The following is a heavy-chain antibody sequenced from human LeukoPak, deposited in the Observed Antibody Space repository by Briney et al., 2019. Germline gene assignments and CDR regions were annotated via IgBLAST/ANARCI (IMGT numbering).Heavy chain of an antibody. V-gene: IGHV3-30*18. Sequence: GRSLRLSCAASGFTFSSYGIHWVRQAPGKGLERVAVISYDGSNKYYADSVKGRFTISRDNSKNTLYLQMNSLRAEDTAVYYCAKEAGPGYYYDSSGYYPGDYWGQGTLVTVSS. CDR3: AKEAGPGYYYDSSGYYPGDY. D-gene: IGHD3-22*01. CDR2: ISYDGSNK. J-gene: IGHJ4*02. CDR1: GFTFSSYG.